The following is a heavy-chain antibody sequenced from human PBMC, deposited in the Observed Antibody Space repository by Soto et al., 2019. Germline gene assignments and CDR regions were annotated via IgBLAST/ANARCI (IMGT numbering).Heavy chain of an antibody. CDR2: INWSSGSI. CDR1: GFTFDDYA. D-gene: IGHD6-13*01. J-gene: IGHJ1*01. CDR3: VKDESINWYSGHFRH. Sequence: GGSLRLSCAASGFTFDDYAMHWVRQVPGKGLEWVSGINWSSGSIGYGDSVKGRFAISRDNAKNSLHLQMNSLSAEDTAFYYCVKDESINWYSGHFRHWGQGALVTVSS. V-gene: IGHV3-9*01.